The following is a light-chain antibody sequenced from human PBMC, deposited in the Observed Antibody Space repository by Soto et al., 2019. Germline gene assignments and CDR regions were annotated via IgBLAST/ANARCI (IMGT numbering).Light chain of an antibody. Sequence: QSVLTQARSVSGSPGQSVTISCTGTSGDVGGYKYVSWYQQKPGKAPKLIIYGVSRWPSGVPNRFSGSKSGNRASLTISGLQAEDEGDYYCCSYAAGPEVFATGPKVTVL. V-gene: IGLV2-11*01. CDR3: CSYAAGPEV. CDR2: GVS. CDR1: SGDVGGYKY. J-gene: IGLJ1*01.